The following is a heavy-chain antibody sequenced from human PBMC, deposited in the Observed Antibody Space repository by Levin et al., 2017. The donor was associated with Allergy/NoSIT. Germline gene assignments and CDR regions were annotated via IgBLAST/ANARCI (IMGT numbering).Heavy chain of an antibody. J-gene: IGHJ3*02. CDR1: GFTFGDYA. D-gene: IGHD5-12*01. CDR2: IRSKAYGGTT. V-gene: IGHV3-49*03. CDR3: TRNVDIVATPGVAFDI. Sequence: GGSLRLSCTASGFTFGDYAMSWFRQAPGKGLEWVGFIRSKAYGGTTEYAASVKGRFTISRDDSKSIAYLQMNSLKTEDTAVYYCTRNVDIVATPGVAFDIWGQGTMVTVSS.